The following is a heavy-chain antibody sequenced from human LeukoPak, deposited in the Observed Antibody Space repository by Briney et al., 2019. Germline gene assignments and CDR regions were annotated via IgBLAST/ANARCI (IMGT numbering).Heavy chain of an antibody. CDR1: AFTFSRYG. Sequence: PGGSLRLSCAASAFTFSRYGMHWVRQAPGKGLEWVSTISGRSVATDYADSVKGRFTISRDNSMNTLFLQMNNLRAEDTAVYYCAKGSAVRGVEDYYYYYMDAWGKGTTVTISS. D-gene: IGHD3-10*01. CDR3: AKGSAVRGVEDYYYYYMDA. V-gene: IGHV3-23*01. CDR2: ISGRSVAT. J-gene: IGHJ6*03.